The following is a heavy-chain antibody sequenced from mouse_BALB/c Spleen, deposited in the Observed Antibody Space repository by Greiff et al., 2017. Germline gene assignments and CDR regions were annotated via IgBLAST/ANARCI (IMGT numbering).Heavy chain of an antibody. CDR1: GYSITSDYA. Sequence: DVQLQESGPGLVKPSQSLSLTCTVTGYSITSDYAWNWIRQFPGNKLEWMGYISYSGSTSYNPSLKSRISITRDTSKNQFFLQLNSVTTEDTATYYGARDDGNAWFAYWGQGTLVTVSA. D-gene: IGHD2-1*01. CDR2: ISYSGST. V-gene: IGHV3-2*02. CDR3: ARDDGNAWFAY. J-gene: IGHJ3*01.